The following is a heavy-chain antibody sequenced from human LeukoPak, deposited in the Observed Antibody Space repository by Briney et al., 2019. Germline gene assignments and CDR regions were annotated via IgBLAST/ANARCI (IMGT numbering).Heavy chain of an antibody. CDR1: GFTFSSYG. Sequence: GGSLRLSCAASGFTFSSYGMHWVRQAPGKGLEWVAFIRYDGSNKYYADSVKGRFTISRDNSKNTLYLQMNSLRAEDTAVYYCASEPYCSSTSCYPYWGQGTLVTVSS. CDR3: ASEPYCSSTSCYPY. J-gene: IGHJ4*02. CDR2: IRYDGSNK. D-gene: IGHD2-2*01. V-gene: IGHV3-30*02.